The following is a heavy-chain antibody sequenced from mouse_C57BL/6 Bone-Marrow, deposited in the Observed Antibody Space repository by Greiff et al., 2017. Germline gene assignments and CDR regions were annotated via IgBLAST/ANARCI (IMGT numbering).Heavy chain of an antibody. CDR3: ARTGSSGYAMDY. CDR2: ISSGSSTI. V-gene: IGHV5-17*01. CDR1: GFTFSDYG. D-gene: IGHD1-1*01. J-gene: IGHJ4*01. Sequence: EVQLVESGGGLVKPGGSLKLSCAASGFTFSDYGMHWVRQAPEKGLEWVAYISSGSSTINYADTVKGRFTITRDNSKNTTFMQMTSLRSEDTAMYYCARTGSSGYAMDYWGQGTSVTVSS.